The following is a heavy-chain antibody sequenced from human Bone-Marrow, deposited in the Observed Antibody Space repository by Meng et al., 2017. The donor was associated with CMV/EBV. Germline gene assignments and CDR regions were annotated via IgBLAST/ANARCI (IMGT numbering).Heavy chain of an antibody. CDR3: ARDFN. CDR1: GFTFSSYA. V-gene: IGHV3-23*03. J-gene: IGHJ4*02. CDR2: IYSGGSST. Sequence: GESLKISCAASGFTFSSYAMSWVRQAPGMGLEWVSVIYSGGSSTYYADSVKGRFTISRDNSKNTLYLQMNSLRAEDTAVYYCARDFNWGQGTLVTVSS.